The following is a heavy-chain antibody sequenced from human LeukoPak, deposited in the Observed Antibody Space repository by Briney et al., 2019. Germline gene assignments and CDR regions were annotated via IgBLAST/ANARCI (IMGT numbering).Heavy chain of an antibody. V-gene: IGHV3-21*01. CDR2: ISSSSSYI. CDR1: GFTFSSYS. Sequence: GGSLRLSCAASGFTFSSYSMNWVRQAPGKGLEWVSSISSSSSYIYYADSVKGRFTISRDNAKNSLYLQMSSLRAEDTAVYYCARDLQIGYCSSTSCYGGDDAFDIWGQGTMVTVSS. D-gene: IGHD2-2*01. CDR3: ARDLQIGYCSSTSCYGGDDAFDI. J-gene: IGHJ3*02.